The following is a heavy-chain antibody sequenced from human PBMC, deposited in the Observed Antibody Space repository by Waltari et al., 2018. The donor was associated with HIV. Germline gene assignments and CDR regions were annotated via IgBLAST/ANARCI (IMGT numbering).Heavy chain of an antibody. CDR3: ARDCPFSHYYGSGSYFGSDY. J-gene: IGHJ4*02. Sequence: QVQLQESGPGLVKPSETLLLTCTVSGGSISSHYWSWIRQPPGKGLECIGYIYDSGSTNYSRSLNSRVTSAVDTSKKQISLKLSSVTAADTAVYYCARDCPFSHYYGSGSYFGSDYWGQGTQVTVSS. CDR1: GGSISSHY. V-gene: IGHV4-59*11. CDR2: IYDSGST. D-gene: IGHD3-10*01.